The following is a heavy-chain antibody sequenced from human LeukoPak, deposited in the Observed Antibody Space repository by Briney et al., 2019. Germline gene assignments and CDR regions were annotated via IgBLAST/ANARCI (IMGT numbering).Heavy chain of an antibody. CDR3: ARGGRVNAFDI. CDR1: GGSISSGGYY. V-gene: IGHV4-31*03. Sequence: SETLSLTCTVSGGSISSGGYYWSWIRQHPGKGLEWIGYIYYSGSTYYNPSLKSRVTISVDTSKNQFSLKLSSVTAADTAAYYCARGGRVNAFDIWGQGTMVTVSS. D-gene: IGHD1-26*01. CDR2: IYYSGST. J-gene: IGHJ3*02.